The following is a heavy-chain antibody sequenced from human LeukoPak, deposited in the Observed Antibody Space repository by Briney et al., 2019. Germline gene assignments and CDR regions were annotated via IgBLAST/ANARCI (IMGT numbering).Heavy chain of an antibody. D-gene: IGHD6-13*01. J-gene: IGHJ4*02. Sequence: PGGSLRLSCAASGFTFSSYSMNWVRPAPGKGLGWVSYISSGSSTIYYADSVKGRFTISRDNAKNSLYLQMNSLRDEDTAVYYCARGYSSKLDYWGQGTLVTVSS. CDR2: ISSGSSTI. CDR3: ARGYSSKLDY. V-gene: IGHV3-48*02. CDR1: GFTFSSYS.